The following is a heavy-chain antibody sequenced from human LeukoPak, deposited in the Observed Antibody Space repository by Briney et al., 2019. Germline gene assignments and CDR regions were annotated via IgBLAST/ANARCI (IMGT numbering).Heavy chain of an antibody. Sequence: SETLSLTCTVSGGSIRSYYWSWIRQPPGKRLEWIGYIYYSGATTRNPSLESRVTISLDASKNQFSLRLSSVTAADTAVYYCARIQSSASPLDYWGQGTLVTVSS. CDR1: GGSIRSYY. J-gene: IGHJ4*02. D-gene: IGHD2-2*01. V-gene: IGHV4-59*01. CDR3: ARIQSSASPLDY. CDR2: IYYSGAT.